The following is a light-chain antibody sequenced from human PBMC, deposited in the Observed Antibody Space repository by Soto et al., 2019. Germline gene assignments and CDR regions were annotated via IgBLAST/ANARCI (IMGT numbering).Light chain of an antibody. V-gene: IGKV3-15*01. CDR3: QQHNNWPPWT. J-gene: IGKJ1*01. Sequence: EIVMTQSPATLSVSPGERATLSCRASQSVSSNLAWYQQKPGQAPRLLLYGASTRATGIPAKFSGSGSGTEFTLTISSRQSEDFAVYYYQQHNNWPPWTFGQGTKVEIK. CDR2: GAS. CDR1: QSVSSN.